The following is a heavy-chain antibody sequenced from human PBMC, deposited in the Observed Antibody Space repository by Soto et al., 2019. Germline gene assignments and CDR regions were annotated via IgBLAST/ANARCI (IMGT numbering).Heavy chain of an antibody. D-gene: IGHD2-15*01. Sequence: SVKVSCKASGGTFCSYAISWVRQAPGQGLEWMGGIIPIFGTANYAQKFQGRVTITADESTSTAYMELSSLRSEDTAVYYCARDDRRSSATAYWGQGTLVTVSS. J-gene: IGHJ4*02. V-gene: IGHV1-69*13. CDR2: IIPIFGTA. CDR3: ARDDRRSSATAY. CDR1: GGTFCSYA.